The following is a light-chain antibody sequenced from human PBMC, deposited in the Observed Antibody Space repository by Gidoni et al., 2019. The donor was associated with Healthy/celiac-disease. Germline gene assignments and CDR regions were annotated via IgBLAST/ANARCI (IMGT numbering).Light chain of an antibody. CDR1: SSDVGGYNY. V-gene: IGLV2-14*01. CDR2: EVS. Sequence: QSALTQPASVSASPGQSITISCTGTSSDVGGYNYFSWYQQHPGKAPKLMIYEVSNRPSGVSNRFSGSKSGNTASLTISGLQAEDEADYYCSSYTSSSTPWVFGGGTKLTVL. J-gene: IGLJ3*02. CDR3: SSYTSSSTPWV.